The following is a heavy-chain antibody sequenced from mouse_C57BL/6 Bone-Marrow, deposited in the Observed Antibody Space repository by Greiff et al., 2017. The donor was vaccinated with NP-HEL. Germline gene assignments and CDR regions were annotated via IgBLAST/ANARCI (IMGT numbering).Heavy chain of an antibody. V-gene: IGHV1-69*01. CDR1: GYTFTSYW. CDR2: IDPSDSYT. Sequence: QVQLQQPGAELVMPGASVKLSCKASGYTFTSYWMHWVKQRPGQGLEWIGEIDPSDSYTNYNQKFKGKSTLTVDKSSSTAYMQLSSLTSEDSAVYYCARETVVAYYFDYWGQGTTLTVSS. CDR3: ARETVVAYYFDY. D-gene: IGHD1-1*01. J-gene: IGHJ2*01.